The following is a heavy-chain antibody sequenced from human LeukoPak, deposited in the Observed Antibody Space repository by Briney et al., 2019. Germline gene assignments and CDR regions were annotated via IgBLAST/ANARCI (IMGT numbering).Heavy chain of an antibody. Sequence: GGSLRLSCAASGFIFDDYAMHWVRQAPGKGLEWVSGISWNSGSILYADSVKGRFTISRDSAKNSLYLQMNSLRAEDMALYYCAKGYSYGITYYFDYWGQGTLVTVSS. D-gene: IGHD5-18*01. CDR3: AKGYSYGITYYFDY. V-gene: IGHV3-9*03. CDR2: ISWNSGSI. J-gene: IGHJ4*02. CDR1: GFIFDDYA.